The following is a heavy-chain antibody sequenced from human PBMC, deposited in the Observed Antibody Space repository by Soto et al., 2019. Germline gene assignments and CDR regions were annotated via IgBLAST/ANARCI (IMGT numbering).Heavy chain of an antibody. V-gene: IGHV4-30-2*01. D-gene: IGHD5-18*01. CDR1: GGSISSGVYS. CDR2: IYHSGST. Sequence: SGTLSLTCAVSGGSISSGVYSWSLIRQPPGKGLEWIGYIYHSGSTYYNPSLKSRVTISVDRSKNQFSLKLSSVTAADTAVYYCARVDTAMAPTLDYWGQGTLVTVSS. J-gene: IGHJ4*02. CDR3: ARVDTAMAPTLDY.